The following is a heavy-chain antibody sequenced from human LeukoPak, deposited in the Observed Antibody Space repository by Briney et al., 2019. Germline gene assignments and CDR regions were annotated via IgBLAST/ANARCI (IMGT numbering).Heavy chain of an antibody. D-gene: IGHD5-24*01. Sequence: ASVKVSCKASGYTFTGYYIHWVRQAPGQGLEWMGWINPLSGGTKYAQKFQGRVTMTRDTSINTTYLELTRLTSDDTALYYCAREGKGYNFLKAWDFWGQGTLVTVSS. CDR1: GYTFTGYY. CDR3: AREGKGYNFLKAWDF. J-gene: IGHJ4*02. V-gene: IGHV1-2*02. CDR2: INPLSGGT.